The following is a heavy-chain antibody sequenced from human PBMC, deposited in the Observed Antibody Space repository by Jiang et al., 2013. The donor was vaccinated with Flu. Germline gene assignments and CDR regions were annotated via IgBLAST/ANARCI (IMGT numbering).Heavy chain of an antibody. V-gene: IGHV2-5*02. Sequence: KPTQTLTLTCTFSGFSLSTSGVAVGWIRQPPGKALEWLALIYWDDDKRYSPSLKSRLTITKDTSRNQVVLTMTNMDPVDTATYYCAHHQTNEYHNVWGNYRPFDYWGQGTLVTVSS. CDR3: AHHQTNEYHNVWGNYRPFDY. CDR2: IYWDDDK. D-gene: IGHD3-16*02. CDR1: GFSLSTSGVA. J-gene: IGHJ4*02.